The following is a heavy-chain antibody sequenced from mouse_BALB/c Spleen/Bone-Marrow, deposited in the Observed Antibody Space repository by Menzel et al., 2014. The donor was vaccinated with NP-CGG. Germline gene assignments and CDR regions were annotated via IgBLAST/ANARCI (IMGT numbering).Heavy chain of an antibody. CDR3: ARGSYNEGAMDY. CDR1: GFSLTSYG. J-gene: IGHJ4*01. D-gene: IGHD6-1*01. CDR2: ICAGGST. Sequence: VQVVESGPGLVAPSQSLSITCTVSGFSLTSYGVHWVRQPPGKVLEWLGVICAGGSTNYNSALMSRLSISKDNSKSQVFLKMNSLQTDDTAMYYCARGSYNEGAMDYWGQGTSVTVSS. V-gene: IGHV2-9*02.